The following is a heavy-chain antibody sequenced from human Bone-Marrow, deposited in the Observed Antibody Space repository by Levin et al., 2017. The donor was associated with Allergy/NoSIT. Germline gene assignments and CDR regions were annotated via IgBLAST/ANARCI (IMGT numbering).Heavy chain of an antibody. CDR1: GYSYTSYW. CDR3: ARPDGGYFDY. V-gene: IGHV5-51*01. D-gene: IGHD4-23*01. J-gene: IGHJ4*02. Sequence: GGSLRLSCKGSGYSYTSYWIGWVRQMPGKGLEWMGIIYPGDSDTRYSPSFQGQVAISADKSIGTAYLQWSSLKASDTAMYYCARPDGGYFDYWGQGTLVTVSS. CDR2: IYPGDSDT.